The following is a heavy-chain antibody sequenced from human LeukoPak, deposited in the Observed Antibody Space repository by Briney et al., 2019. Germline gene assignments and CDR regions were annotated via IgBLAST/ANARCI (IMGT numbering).Heavy chain of an antibody. CDR2: IIPIFGTA. J-gene: IGHJ5*02. Sequence: ASVTVSCKASGGTFSRNAISWVRQAPGQGLEWMGGIIPIFGTANYAQKFQGRVTITADESTSTAYMELSSLRSEDTAVYYCARDLRNYYDSSGLNWFDPWGQGTLVTVSS. CDR1: GGTFSRNA. V-gene: IGHV1-69*13. CDR3: ARDLRNYYDSSGLNWFDP. D-gene: IGHD3-22*01.